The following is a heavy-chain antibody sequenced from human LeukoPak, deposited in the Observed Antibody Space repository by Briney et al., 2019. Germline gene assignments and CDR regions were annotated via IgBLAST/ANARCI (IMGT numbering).Heavy chain of an antibody. Sequence: ASVKVSCKASGYTFTGYHIHWVRQAPGQGLEWMGRINPYSGDTNFAQKFQGGVTMTRDTSITTAYMDLSSLTPDDTAVYFCARDQGSLTRSWYTGYWGQGTQVTVSS. D-gene: IGHD6-13*01. CDR3: ARDQGSLTRSWYTGY. J-gene: IGHJ4*02. V-gene: IGHV1-2*06. CDR2: INPYSGDT. CDR1: GYTFTGYH.